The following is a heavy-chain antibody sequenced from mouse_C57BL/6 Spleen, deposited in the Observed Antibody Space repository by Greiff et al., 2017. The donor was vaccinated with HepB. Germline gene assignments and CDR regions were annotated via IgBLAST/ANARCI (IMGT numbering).Heavy chain of an antibody. V-gene: IGHV1-52*01. D-gene: IGHD2-5*01. J-gene: IGHJ1*03. CDR3: ARPYSKGYWYFDV. CDR1: GYTFTSYW. CDR2: IDPSDSET. Sequence: QVHVKQPGAELVRPGSSVKLSCKASGYTFTSYWMHWVKQRPIQGLEWIGNIDPSDSETHYNQKFKDKATLTVDKSSSTAYMQLSSLTSEDSAVYYCARPYSKGYWYFDVWGTGTTVTVSS.